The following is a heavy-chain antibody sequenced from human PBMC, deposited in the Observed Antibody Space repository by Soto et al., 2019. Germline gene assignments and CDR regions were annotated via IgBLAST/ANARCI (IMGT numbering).Heavy chain of an antibody. CDR3: VRGRVMITFGVVIVIDY. V-gene: IGHV1-58*01. CDR2: IVVGSGNT. CDR1: GFTFTRSA. Sequence: SVKVSCKASGFTFTRSAVQWVRQARGQRPEWIGWIVVGSGNTNYAQKFQERVTITRDMSTSTAYMELSGLRSEDTAVYYCVRGRVMITFGVVIVIDYWGQGSPVTVSS. D-gene: IGHD3-16*02. J-gene: IGHJ4*02.